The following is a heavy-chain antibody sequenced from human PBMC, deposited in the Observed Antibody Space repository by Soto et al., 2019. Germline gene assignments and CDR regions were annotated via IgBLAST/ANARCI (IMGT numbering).Heavy chain of an antibody. D-gene: IGHD6-13*01. J-gene: IGHJ4*02. CDR1: GFPFSTYW. Sequence: GGSLRLSCAASGFPFSTYWMHWVRQAPGKGLVWVSRIHSDGSATNYADPVKGRFTISRDNAKKTLYLQMNSLRAEDTAVYYCARENSTEYYSDYWGQGTLVTVSS. V-gene: IGHV3-74*01. CDR2: IHSDGSAT. CDR3: ARENSTEYYSDY.